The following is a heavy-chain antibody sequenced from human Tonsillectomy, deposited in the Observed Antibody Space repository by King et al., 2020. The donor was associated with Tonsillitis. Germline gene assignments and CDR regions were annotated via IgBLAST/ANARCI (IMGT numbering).Heavy chain of an antibody. Sequence: VQLVESGGGLVQPGGSLRLSCAATGFTFSNSWMHWVRQAPGKGLVWVSRINSDGRSVSYADSVKGRFTISRDNANNTLYLQMNRLRGEDTAVYYCSPLAPVYYAMDVWGQGTTVTVSS. V-gene: IGHV3-74*01. J-gene: IGHJ6*02. CDR1: GFTFSNSW. CDR3: SPLAPVYYAMDV. CDR2: INSDGRSV.